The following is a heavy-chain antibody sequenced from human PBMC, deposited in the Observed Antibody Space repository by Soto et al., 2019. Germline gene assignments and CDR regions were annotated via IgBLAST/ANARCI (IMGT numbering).Heavy chain of an antibody. CDR1: GYTFTSYG. CDR2: ISAYNGNT. D-gene: IGHD1-26*01. J-gene: IGHJ1*01. V-gene: IGHV1-18*01. Sequence: ASVKVSCEASGYTFTSYGISWVRQAPGQGLEWMGWISAYNGNTNYAQRPQGRVTMTTDTSTSTAYMELRSLRSDDTAVYYCARDLSSGSYSGFQHWGQGTLVTVSS. CDR3: ARDLSSGSYSGFQH.